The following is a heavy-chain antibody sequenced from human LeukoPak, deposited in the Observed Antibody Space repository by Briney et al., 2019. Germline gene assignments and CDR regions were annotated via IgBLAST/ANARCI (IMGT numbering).Heavy chain of an antibody. J-gene: IGHJ6*03. D-gene: IGHD3-22*01. CDR2: IYYSGST. CDR3: ARGAENYYDTSGYYYRLTYYYYMDV. CDR1: GGSISSYY. V-gene: IGHV4-59*01. Sequence: SETLSLTCTVSGGSISSYYWSWMRQPPGKGLEWIGHIYYSGSTNYNPSLKSRATISVDTSKNQFSLKLSSVTAADTAVYYCARGAENYYDTSGYYYRLTYYYYMDVWGKGTTVTVSS.